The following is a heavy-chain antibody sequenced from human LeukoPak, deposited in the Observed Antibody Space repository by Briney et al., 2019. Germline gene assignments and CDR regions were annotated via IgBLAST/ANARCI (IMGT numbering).Heavy chain of an antibody. CDR1: GYAFTNYG. V-gene: IGHV1-18*01. CDR3: AREGSSFIGGDAFDF. CDR2: ISVHNNNT. D-gene: IGHD6-6*01. Sequence: GASVKVSCKASGYAFTNYGFSWVRQAPGQGLEWMGWISVHNNNTKYAETFQGRVTMTTDTSTTTAYMELRSLRSDDTAVYYCAREGSSFIGGDAFDFWGQGTMVTVSS. J-gene: IGHJ3*01.